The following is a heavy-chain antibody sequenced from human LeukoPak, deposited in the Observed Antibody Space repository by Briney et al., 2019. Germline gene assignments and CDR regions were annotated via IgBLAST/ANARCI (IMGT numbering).Heavy chain of an antibody. D-gene: IGHD3-10*01. V-gene: IGHV1-69*13. Sequence: SVKVSCKASGGTLSSFAISWVRQAPGQGLEWMGGFIPIFGTANYAQKFQGRVTITADESTSTAYMELSRLRSEDTAVYYCARVKGRSMVRGVIVYYYGMDVWGQGTTVTVSS. CDR3: ARVKGRSMVRGVIVYYYGMDV. CDR1: GGTLSSFA. J-gene: IGHJ6*02. CDR2: FIPIFGTA.